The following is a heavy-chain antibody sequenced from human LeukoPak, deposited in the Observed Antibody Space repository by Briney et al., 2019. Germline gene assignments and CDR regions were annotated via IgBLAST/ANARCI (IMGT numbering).Heavy chain of an antibody. J-gene: IGHJ4*02. Sequence: GESLKISCKGSGYSFTSYWIGWVRQMPGKGLEWMGIIYPGDSDTRYSPSFQGQATISADKSISTAYLQWSSLKASDTAMYYCARHAWPGDFGVVMGDYWGQGTLVTVSS. V-gene: IGHV5-51*01. D-gene: IGHD3-3*01. CDR3: ARHAWPGDFGVVMGDY. CDR1: GYSFTSYW. CDR2: IYPGDSDT.